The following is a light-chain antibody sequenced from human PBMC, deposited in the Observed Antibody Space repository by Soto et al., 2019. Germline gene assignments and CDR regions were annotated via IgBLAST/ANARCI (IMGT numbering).Light chain of an antibody. Sequence: EIVMTQSPATLSVSPGERATLSCRASQSVSSNLAWYQQKPGQTPKLLIYVASTRATGIPARFSGSGSGTEFTLTISSLQSEDFAVYYCQQYGRSPMTFGQGTKVEI. CDR1: QSVSSN. CDR2: VAS. CDR3: QQYGRSPMT. V-gene: IGKV3-15*01. J-gene: IGKJ1*01.